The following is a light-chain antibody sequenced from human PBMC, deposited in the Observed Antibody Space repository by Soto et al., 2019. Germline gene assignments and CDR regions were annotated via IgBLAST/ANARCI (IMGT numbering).Light chain of an antibody. CDR1: QTVLHGSNY. J-gene: IGKJ1*01. CDR3: QQYYTTPVT. Sequence: DIVMTQSPDSLAVSLGERATINCKSSQTVLHGSNYLAWYQQKLGQPPKLLIYWAFTRESGVPDRFSGSGSGTDFTLTINTLQAEDVAVYYCQQYYTTPVTFGQGTKVEIK. V-gene: IGKV4-1*01. CDR2: WAF.